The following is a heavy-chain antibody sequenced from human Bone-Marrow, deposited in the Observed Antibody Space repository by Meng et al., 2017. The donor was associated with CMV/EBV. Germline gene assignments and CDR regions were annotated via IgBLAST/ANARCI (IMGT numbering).Heavy chain of an antibody. CDR1: GFTFSSYW. J-gene: IGHJ3*02. CDR3: ARVMASDDAFDI. D-gene: IGHD5-24*01. CDR2: IKHDGSKK. Sequence: GESLKISCAASGFTFSSYWMSWVRQAPGKGLEWVDKIKHDGSKKYYVDAVKGRFTISRDNAKNSLYLQMNSLRAEDTAVYYCARVMASDDAFDIWGQGNMVTVSS. V-gene: IGHV3-7*01.